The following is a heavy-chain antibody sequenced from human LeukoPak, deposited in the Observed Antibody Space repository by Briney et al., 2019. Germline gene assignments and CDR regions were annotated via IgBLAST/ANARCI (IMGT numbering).Heavy chain of an antibody. D-gene: IGHD5-24*01. V-gene: IGHV3-74*01. CDR1: GFTFSSYW. Sequence: GGSLRLSCAASGFTFSSYWMHWVRQAPGKGLVWVSRINSDGSSTSYADSVKGRFTISRDNAKNTLYLQMNSLRAEDTAVYYCAKDRLRWLLRSLDYWGQGTLVTVSS. CDR2: INSDGSST. CDR3: AKDRLRWLLRSLDY. J-gene: IGHJ4*02.